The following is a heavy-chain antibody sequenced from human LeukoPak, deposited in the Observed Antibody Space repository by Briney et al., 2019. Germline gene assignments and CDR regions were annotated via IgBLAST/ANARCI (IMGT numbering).Heavy chain of an antibody. J-gene: IGHJ4*02. Sequence: GGSLRLSCAASGFTFSSYSMNWVRQAPGKGLEWVSFISSSSSYIYYADSVKGRFTISRGNAKNSLYLQMNSLRAEDTAVYYCARSGGYYFDYWGQGTLVTVSS. D-gene: IGHD2-15*01. CDR2: ISSSSSYI. CDR3: ARSGGYYFDY. V-gene: IGHV3-21*05. CDR1: GFTFSSYS.